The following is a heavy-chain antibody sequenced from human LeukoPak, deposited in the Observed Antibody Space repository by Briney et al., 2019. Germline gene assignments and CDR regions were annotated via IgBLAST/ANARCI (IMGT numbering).Heavy chain of an antibody. J-gene: IGHJ4*02. CDR1: GFTFSSYW. CDR2: IKQDGSEK. D-gene: IGHD1-26*01. V-gene: IGHV3-7*04. CDR3: ARAQHRGWGFDY. Sequence: GGSLRLSCAASGFTFSSYWMSWVRQAPGKGLEWVANIKQDGSEKYYVDSVKGRFTISRDTSQNTLHLQMNSLRADDTAVYYCARAQHRGWGFDYWGPGTLVTVSS.